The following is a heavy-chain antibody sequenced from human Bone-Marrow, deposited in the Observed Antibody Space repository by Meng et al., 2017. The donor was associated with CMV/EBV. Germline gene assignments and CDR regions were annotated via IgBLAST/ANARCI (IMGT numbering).Heavy chain of an antibody. CDR1: GGSFSGYY. V-gene: IGHV4-34*01. J-gene: IGHJ5*02. D-gene: IGHD3-3*01. CDR2: INHSGST. CDR3: ARRHYDFWSGYNGFDP. Sequence: SETLSLTCAVYGGSFSGYYWSWIRQPPGKGLEWIGEINHSGSTNYNPSLKSRVTISVDTSKNQFSLKLSSVTAADTAVYYCARRHYDFWSGYNGFDPWGQGTLVTVS.